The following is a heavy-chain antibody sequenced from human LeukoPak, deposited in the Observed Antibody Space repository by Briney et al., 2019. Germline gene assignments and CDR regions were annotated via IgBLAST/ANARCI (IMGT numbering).Heavy chain of an antibody. V-gene: IGHV4-30-4*01. J-gene: IGHJ5*02. Sequence: PSQTLSLTCTVSGGSISSGDCYWSWIRQPPGKGLEWIGYIYYSGSTYYNPSLKSRVTISVDTSKNQFSLKLSSVTAADTAVYYCATYYGDLNWFDPWGQGTLVTVSS. CDR1: GGSISSGDCY. D-gene: IGHD4-17*01. CDR3: ATYYGDLNWFDP. CDR2: IYYSGST.